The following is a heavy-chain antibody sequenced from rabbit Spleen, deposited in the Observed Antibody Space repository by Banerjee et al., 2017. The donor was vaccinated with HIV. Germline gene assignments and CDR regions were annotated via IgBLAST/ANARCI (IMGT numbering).Heavy chain of an antibody. Sequence: QMKETGGGLVQPGGSLTLSCKASGFDFRRYYLSWVRQAPGKGLEWIGIIDVGAGITYYANWVNGRFSISRENAQNTVFLRMTSLTAADTATYFCARDGAGGSYFALWGPGTLVTVS. CDR3: ARDGAGGSYFAL. V-gene: IGHV1S7*01. CDR2: IDVGAGIT. J-gene: IGHJ6*01. CDR1: GFDFRRYY. D-gene: IGHD8-1*01.